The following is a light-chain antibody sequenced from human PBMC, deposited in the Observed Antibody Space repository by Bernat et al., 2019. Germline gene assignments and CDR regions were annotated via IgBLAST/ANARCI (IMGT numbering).Light chain of an antibody. J-gene: IGLJ1*01. CDR2: RSN. CDR3: CSKAGRYTFV. V-gene: IGLV1-47*01. CDR1: SYNIGSSY. Sequence: QSVVTQPPSASGTPGQRVTISCSGGSYNIGSSYAHWYQQLPGTAPKLLIYRSNQRASGVPDRFSGSKSGTSASLAISGLQAADEAEYYCCSKAGRYTFVFGSGTKVTVL.